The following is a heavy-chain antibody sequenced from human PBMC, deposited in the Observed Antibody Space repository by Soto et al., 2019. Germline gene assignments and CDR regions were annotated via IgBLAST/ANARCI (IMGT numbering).Heavy chain of an antibody. CDR3: ARDGGYCTNGVCYTLKYFQH. J-gene: IGHJ1*01. CDR1: GFTFSSYA. Sequence: GGSLRLSCAASGFTFSSYAMSWVRQAPGKGLEWVSAISGSGGSTYYADSVKGRFTISRDNSKNTLYLQMNSLRAEDTAVYYCARDGGYCTNGVCYTLKYFQHWGQGTLVTVSS. V-gene: IGHV3-23*01. D-gene: IGHD2-8*01. CDR2: ISGSGGST.